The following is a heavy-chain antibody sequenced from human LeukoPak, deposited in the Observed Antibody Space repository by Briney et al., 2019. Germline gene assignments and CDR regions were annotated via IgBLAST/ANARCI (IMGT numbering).Heavy chain of an antibody. CDR2: ISGSGGST. CDR1: GFTFSSYA. Sequence: GGSLRLSCAASGFTFSSYAMSWVRQAPGKGLEWVSAISGSGGSTYYADSVKGRFTISRDNSKNTLYLQMNSLRAEDTAVYYCAKGALLLWFGEPNDAFDIWGQGTMVTVSS. V-gene: IGHV3-23*01. CDR3: AKGALLLWFGEPNDAFDI. D-gene: IGHD3-10*01. J-gene: IGHJ3*02.